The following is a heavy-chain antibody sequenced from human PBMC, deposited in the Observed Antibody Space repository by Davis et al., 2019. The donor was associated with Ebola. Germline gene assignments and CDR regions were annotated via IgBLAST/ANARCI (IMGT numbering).Heavy chain of an antibody. CDR1: GFTFGDYA. J-gene: IGHJ6*02. D-gene: IGHD2-15*01. CDR3: TRDGSRIGYCSGGSCIYYYYYGMDV. CDR2: IRSKAYGGTT. Sequence: PGGSLRLSCTASGFTFGDYAMSWFRQDTGKGLEWVGFIRSKAYGGTTEYAASVKGRFTISRDDSKSIAYLQMNSLKTEDTAVYYCTRDGSRIGYCSGGSCIYYYYYGMDVWGQGTTVTVSS. V-gene: IGHV3-49*03.